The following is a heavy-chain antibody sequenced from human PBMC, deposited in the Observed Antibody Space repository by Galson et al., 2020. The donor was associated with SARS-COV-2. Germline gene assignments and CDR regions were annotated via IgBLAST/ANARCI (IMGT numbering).Heavy chain of an antibody. Sequence: GESLKISCAASEFTFSYYEMNWVRQAPGTGLEWVSYISGSGTNIYYADSVKGRFTISRDNAKNSLYLQMSSLRADDTAVYYCVRGGRTRLDSWGQGTLVTVSS. V-gene: IGHV3-48*03. D-gene: IGHD3-10*01. CDR2: ISGSGTNI. CDR1: EFTFSYYE. CDR3: VRGGRTRLDS. J-gene: IGHJ4*02.